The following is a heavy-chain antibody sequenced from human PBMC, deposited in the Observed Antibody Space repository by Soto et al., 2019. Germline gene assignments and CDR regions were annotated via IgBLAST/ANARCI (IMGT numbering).Heavy chain of an antibody. Sequence: QVQLVQSGAEVKKPGSSVKVSCKASGGTFSSYTISWVRQAPGQGLEWMGRIIPILGIANYAQKFQGRVTITADXFTXTXCRELSSLRSEDTAVYYCARDRPLQYYYDSSGPFDPWGQGTLVTVSS. CDR2: IIPILGIA. CDR1: GGTFSSYT. J-gene: IGHJ5*02. V-gene: IGHV1-69*08. D-gene: IGHD3-22*01. CDR3: ARDRPLQYYYDSSGPFDP.